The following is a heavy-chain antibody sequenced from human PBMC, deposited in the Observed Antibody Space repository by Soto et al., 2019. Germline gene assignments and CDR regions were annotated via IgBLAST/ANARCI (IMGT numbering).Heavy chain of an antibody. D-gene: IGHD2-21*01. CDR3: ARNSSDLEFDP. Sequence: ASVKVSCKASGYTFTSSGISWVRQAPGQGLEWMGWISANNGNTNYAQKLQGRVTMTTDTSTSTAYMDLRSLRSDDTAVYYCARNSSDLEFDPWGQGSLVTVSS. CDR1: GYTFTSSG. J-gene: IGHJ5*02. CDR2: ISANNGNT. V-gene: IGHV1-18*01.